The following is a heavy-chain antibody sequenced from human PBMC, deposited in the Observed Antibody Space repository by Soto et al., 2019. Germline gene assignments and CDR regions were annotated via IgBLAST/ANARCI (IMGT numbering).Heavy chain of an antibody. CDR2: INQDGSEK. D-gene: IGHD3-16*01. Sequence: PGGSLRLSCAASGFTFSTSWMSWVRQAPGKGLEWVACINQDGSEKHYVDSVKGRFTISRDNAKNSVCLQMSSLRAEDTAVYYCARGPYWGQGTLVTVSS. V-gene: IGHV3-7*05. J-gene: IGHJ4*02. CDR1: GFTFSTSW. CDR3: ARGPY.